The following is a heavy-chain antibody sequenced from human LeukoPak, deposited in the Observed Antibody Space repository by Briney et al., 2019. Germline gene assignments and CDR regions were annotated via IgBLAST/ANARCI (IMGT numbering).Heavy chain of an antibody. Sequence: GGSLRLSCAASGFTFSSYAMHWVRQAPGKGLEWVAVISYDGSNKYYADSVKGRFTISRDNAKNSLYLQMNSLRAEDTAVYYCARDLMYYDFWSGYLARADAFDIWGQGTMVTVSS. J-gene: IGHJ3*02. CDR3: ARDLMYYDFWSGYLARADAFDI. V-gene: IGHV3-30-3*01. CDR2: ISYDGSNK. CDR1: GFTFSSYA. D-gene: IGHD3-3*01.